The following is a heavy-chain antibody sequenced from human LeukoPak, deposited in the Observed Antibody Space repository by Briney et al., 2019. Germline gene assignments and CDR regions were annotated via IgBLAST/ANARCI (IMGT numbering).Heavy chain of an antibody. CDR3: AKDRRNYYYMDV. J-gene: IGHJ6*03. CDR2: IRYDGSNK. Sequence: GGSLRLSCAASGLTFSSYGMHWVRQAPGKGLEWVAFIRYDGSNKYYADSVKGRFTISRDNSKNTLYLQMNSLRAEDTAVYYCAKDRRNYYYMDVWGKGTTVTISS. CDR1: GLTFSSYG. V-gene: IGHV3-30*02.